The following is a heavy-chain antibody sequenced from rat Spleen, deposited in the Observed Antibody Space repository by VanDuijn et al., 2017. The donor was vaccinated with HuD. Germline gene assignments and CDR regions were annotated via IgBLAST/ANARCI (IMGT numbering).Heavy chain of an antibody. CDR1: GFSLTSYH. CDR2: IWAVGGT. D-gene: IGHD5-1*01. Sequence: QVQLKESGPGLVQPSQTLSLTCTVSGFSLTSYHVTWVRRPPGKGLEWMGTIWAVGGTNYNSAVQSRLSISRDTSKNQVFLKMNSLQTDDTGTYYCTRDLETGSLDYWGQGVMVTVSS. CDR3: TRDLETGSLDY. J-gene: IGHJ2*01. V-gene: IGHV2-43*01.